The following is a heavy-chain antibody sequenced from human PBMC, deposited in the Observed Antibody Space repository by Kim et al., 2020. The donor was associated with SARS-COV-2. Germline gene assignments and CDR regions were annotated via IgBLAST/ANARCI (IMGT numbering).Heavy chain of an antibody. CDR3: ASPSGGMGSGDY. CDR1: GGSISSSSYY. CDR2: IYYSGST. Sequence: SETLSLTCTVSGGSISSSSYYWGWIRQPPGKGLEWIGSIYYSGSTYYNPSLKSRVTISVDTSKNQFSLKLSSVTAADTAVYYCASPSGGMGSGDYWGQGTLVTVSS. D-gene: IGHD3-10*01. J-gene: IGHJ4*02. V-gene: IGHV4-39*01.